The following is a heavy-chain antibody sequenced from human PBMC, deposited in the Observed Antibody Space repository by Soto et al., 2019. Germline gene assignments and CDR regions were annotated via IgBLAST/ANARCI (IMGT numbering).Heavy chain of an antibody. V-gene: IGHV4-4*02. Sequence: QVQLQESGPGLVKPSGTLSLTCAVSGDSISSSNWWGCVRQPPGKGLEWIGEIYHSGSTNYNPSLKGGVTIPEDKSKTQFSGRLSPVSAADPAVYYCARRGGGDKKPMDVWGQGTTVTVSS. CDR1: GDSISSSNW. J-gene: IGHJ6*02. CDR2: IYHSGST. CDR3: ARRGGGDKKPMDV. D-gene: IGHD3-16*01.